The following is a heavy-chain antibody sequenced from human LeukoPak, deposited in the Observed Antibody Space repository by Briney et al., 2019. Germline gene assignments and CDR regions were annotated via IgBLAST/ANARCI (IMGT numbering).Heavy chain of an antibody. Sequence: PGGSPRLSCAASRFTFSSYGMHWVRQAPGKGLEWVAVISYDGSIKYYADSVKGRFTISRDNSKNTLYLQMNSLRTEDTAVYYCAKDPFDYSNYPHTAGFDYWGQGTLVTVSS. CDR3: AKDPFDYSNYPHTAGFDY. CDR2: ISYDGSIK. V-gene: IGHV3-30*18. D-gene: IGHD4-11*01. J-gene: IGHJ4*02. CDR1: RFTFSSYG.